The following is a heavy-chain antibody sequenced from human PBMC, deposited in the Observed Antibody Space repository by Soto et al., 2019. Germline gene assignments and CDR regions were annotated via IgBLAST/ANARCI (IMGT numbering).Heavy chain of an antibody. V-gene: IGHV3-23*01. J-gene: IGHJ6*02. CDR1: GFTFSRYA. D-gene: IGHD3-10*01. CDR2: ISSTGGST. CDR3: AKDLKGSGSLPSYYYGMDV. Sequence: VQLLESGGGLVQPGGSLRISCAASGFTFSRYAMSWVRQAPGKGLEWVSAISSTGGSTYYGDSLKGRFTISRDNSKNTLYLQMHSLRAADTALYYCAKDLKGSGSLPSYYYGMDVWGQGTTVTVSS.